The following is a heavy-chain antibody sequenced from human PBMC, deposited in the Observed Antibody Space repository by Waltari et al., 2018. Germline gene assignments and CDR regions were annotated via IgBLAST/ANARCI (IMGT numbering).Heavy chain of an antibody. V-gene: IGHV1-69*05. CDR1: GGTFSSYA. CDR2: IIPIFGTA. CDR3: ARGRFRYYDSTLPGDYYYYMDV. J-gene: IGHJ6*03. D-gene: IGHD3-22*01. Sequence: QVQLVQSGAEVKKPGSSVKVSCKASGGTFSSYAISWVRQAPGQGLEWMGGIIPIFGTANYAQKFQGRVTITTDESTSTAYMELSSLRSEDTAVYYCARGRFRYYDSTLPGDYYYYMDVWGKGTTVTVSS.